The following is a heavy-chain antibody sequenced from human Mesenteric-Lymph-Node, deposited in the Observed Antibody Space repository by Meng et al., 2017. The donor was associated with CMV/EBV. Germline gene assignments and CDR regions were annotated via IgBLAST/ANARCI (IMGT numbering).Heavy chain of an antibody. Sequence: GSLRLSCTASDGSISSYYWSWIRQPPGKGLEWIGYIYNSGSGNYNPSLKSRVTISIDKSNNQFSLTLNSVTTADTAVYYCARDASTTTSFDYWGQGTLVTVSS. V-gene: IGHV4-59*01. CDR2: IYNSGSG. J-gene: IGHJ4*02. D-gene: IGHD2/OR15-2a*01. CDR3: ARDASTTTSFDY. CDR1: DGSISSYY.